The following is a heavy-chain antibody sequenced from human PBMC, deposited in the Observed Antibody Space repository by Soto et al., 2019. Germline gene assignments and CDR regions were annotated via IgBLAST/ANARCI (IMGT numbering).Heavy chain of an antibody. D-gene: IGHD3-22*01. CDR3: ARTYDSSGYYYP. J-gene: IGHJ5*02. Sequence: QVQLVESGGGVVQPGRSLRLSCAASGFTFSSYGMHWVRQAPGKGLEWVAVIWYDGSNKYYADSVKGRFTISRDNSKNTLYPQMNSLRAEDTAVYYCARTYDSSGYYYPWGQGTLVTVSS. CDR1: GFTFSSYG. V-gene: IGHV3-33*01. CDR2: IWYDGSNK.